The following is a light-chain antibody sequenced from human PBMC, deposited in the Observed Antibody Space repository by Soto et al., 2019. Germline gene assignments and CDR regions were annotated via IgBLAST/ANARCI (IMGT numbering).Light chain of an antibody. CDR2: HVS. CDR1: QTISSW. CDR3: QQYNSYLYT. J-gene: IGKJ2*01. Sequence: DIQMTQSPSTLSASVGDRVTITCRASQTISSWLAWYQQKPGKAPKLLIYHVSSLESGVPSRFSGSGSGTEFTLTISSLQPDDFAPYYCQQYNSYLYTFGQGTKLEIK. V-gene: IGKV1-5*01.